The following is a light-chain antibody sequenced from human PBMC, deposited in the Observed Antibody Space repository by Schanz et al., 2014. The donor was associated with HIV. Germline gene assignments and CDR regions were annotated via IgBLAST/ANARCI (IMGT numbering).Light chain of an antibody. J-gene: IGKJ2*01. Sequence: EIVMTQSPATLSVSPGERATLSCRASQSVSSNLAWYQQKPGQAPRLLIYGASSRAAGIPARFSGSGSGTDFSLTINNLQSEDFAVYYCQQYDNWPPFTFGQGTKLEIK. CDR3: QQYDNWPPFT. CDR1: QSVSSN. V-gene: IGKV3D-15*01. CDR2: GAS.